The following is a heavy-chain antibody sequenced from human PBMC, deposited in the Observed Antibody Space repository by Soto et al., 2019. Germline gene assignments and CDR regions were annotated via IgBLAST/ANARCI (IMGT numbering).Heavy chain of an antibody. V-gene: IGHV4-39*01. CDR1: GGSVSSSSYY. J-gene: IGHJ6*02. CDR2: IYYSGST. CDR3: ARHSSSCCSSYPYYYYGMYF. D-gene: IGHD2-15*01. Sequence: SETLSLTCTVSGGSVSSSSYYWGWIRQPPGKGLEWIGSIYYSGSTYYNPSLKSRVTISVDTSKNQFSLKLSSVTAADTAVYYCARHSSSCCSSYPYYYYGMYFWGQGTTVTVSS.